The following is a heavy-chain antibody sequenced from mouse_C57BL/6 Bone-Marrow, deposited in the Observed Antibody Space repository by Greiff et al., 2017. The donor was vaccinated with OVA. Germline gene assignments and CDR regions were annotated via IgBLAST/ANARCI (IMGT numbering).Heavy chain of an antibody. V-gene: IGHV14-4*01. D-gene: IGHD2-4*01. CDR3: TIYDYEVAY. Sequence: EVQLQQSGAELVRPGASVKLSCTASGFNIKDDYMHWVKQRPEQGLEWIGWIDPENGDTEYASKFQGKATITADTSSNTAYLQLSSLTSEDTAVYYCTIYDYEVAYWGQGTLVTVSA. CDR1: GFNIKDDY. CDR2: IDPENGDT. J-gene: IGHJ3*01.